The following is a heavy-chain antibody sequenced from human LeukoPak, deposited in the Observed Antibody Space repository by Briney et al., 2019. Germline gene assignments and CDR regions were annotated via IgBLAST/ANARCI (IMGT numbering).Heavy chain of an antibody. CDR1: GYSISSGYY. CDR3: ARTYYDSSGYYGY. J-gene: IGHJ4*02. Sequence: PSETLSLTCAVSGYSISSGYYWGWIRQPPGKGLEWIGSIYHSGSTYYNPSLKSRVTISVDTSKNQFSLKLSSVTAADTAVYYCARTYYDSSGYYGYWGQGTLVTVSS. D-gene: IGHD3-22*01. CDR2: IYHSGST. V-gene: IGHV4-38-2*01.